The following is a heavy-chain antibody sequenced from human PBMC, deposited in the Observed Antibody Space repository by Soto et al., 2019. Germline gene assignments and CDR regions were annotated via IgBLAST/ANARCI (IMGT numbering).Heavy chain of an antibody. D-gene: IGHD3-22*01. CDR3: GRDTYYDGSGYHSGGFDF. Sequence: QVQLVESGGGSVKPGGSLRLSCAASGFTFGGFYMGWIRQAPGRGLEWVSYISGSGGIIYLADSVKGRFAISRDNTKNSLYLQINSLRAEATAVYSCGRDTYYDGSGYHSGGFDFWGQGTLVTVSS. CDR2: ISGSGGII. J-gene: IGHJ4*02. CDR1: GFTFGGFY. V-gene: IGHV3-11*01.